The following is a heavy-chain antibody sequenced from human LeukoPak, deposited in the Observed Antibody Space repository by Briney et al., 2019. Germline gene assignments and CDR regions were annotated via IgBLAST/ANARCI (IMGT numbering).Heavy chain of an antibody. V-gene: IGHV1-46*01. CDR1: GYTFTSYY. J-gene: IGHJ4*02. CDR2: INPSGGST. D-gene: IGHD3-10*01. Sequence: GASVKVSCKASGYTFTSYYMHWVRQAPGQGLEWMGIINPSGGSTSYAQKFQGRVTMTRDTSISTAYMELSRLRSDDTAVYYCARVPTIDYYGSGSYYNEYFDYWGQGTLVTVSS. CDR3: ARVPTIDYYGSGSYYNEYFDY.